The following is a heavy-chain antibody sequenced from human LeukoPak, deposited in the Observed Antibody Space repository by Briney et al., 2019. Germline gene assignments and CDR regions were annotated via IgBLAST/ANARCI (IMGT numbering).Heavy chain of an antibody. J-gene: IGHJ6*03. CDR2: IIPIFGTA. CDR1: GGTLSSYA. V-gene: IGHV1-69*05. Sequence: SVKVSCKASGGTLSSYAISWVRQAPGQGLEWMGGIIPIFGTANYAQKFQGRVTITTDESTSTAYMELSSLRSEDTAVYYCARVPPPGYYYMDVWGKGTTVTVSS. CDR3: ARVPPPGYYYMDV.